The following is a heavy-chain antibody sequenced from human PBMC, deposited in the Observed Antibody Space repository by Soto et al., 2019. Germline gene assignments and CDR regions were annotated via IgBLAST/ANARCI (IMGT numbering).Heavy chain of an antibody. D-gene: IGHD3-10*01. J-gene: IGHJ6*02. CDR3: ARIVSGLSYYYYHGMDV. CDR2: IYYSGST. V-gene: IGHV4-39*01. Sequence: SETLSLTCTGSGGATSRSSYYWGGIRQPPGKGLEWIGSIYYSGSTYYNPSLKSRVTISVDTSKNQFSLKLSSVTAADTAVYYCARIVSGLSYYYYHGMDVWGQGTTLT. CDR1: GGATSRSSYY.